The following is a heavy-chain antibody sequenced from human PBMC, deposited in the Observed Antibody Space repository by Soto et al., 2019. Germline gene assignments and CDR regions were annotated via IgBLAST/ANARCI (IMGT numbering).Heavy chain of an antibody. Sequence: PGGSLRLCCEGSGFTFSAYAMNWVRQAPGKGLEWVSYISSRSDTLYYADSVKGRFTISRDNAKNSVYLQVNNLRDEDTAVYYCARDWDIVILSVPIPNYNYGMDVWGQGTTVTVSS. CDR3: ARDWDIVILSVPIPNYNYGMDV. D-gene: IGHD2-15*01. CDR1: GFTFSAYA. V-gene: IGHV3-48*02. J-gene: IGHJ6*02. CDR2: ISSRSDTL.